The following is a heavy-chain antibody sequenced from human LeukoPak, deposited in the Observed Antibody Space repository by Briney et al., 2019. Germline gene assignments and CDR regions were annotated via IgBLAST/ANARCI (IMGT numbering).Heavy chain of an antibody. J-gene: IGHJ5*02. CDR1: GYTFSSYG. D-gene: IGHD3-10*01. CDR3: ARSSWFGGRSEWRWFDP. V-gene: IGHV1-18*01. CDR2: ISDYTGNT. Sequence: ASVKVSCKASGYTFSSYGISWVRQAPGQGLEWMGWISDYTGNTNYAQNLQGRVTMNTDTSTSTAYMELRSLRSDDTALYYCARSSWFGGRSEWRWFDPWGQGTLVTVSS.